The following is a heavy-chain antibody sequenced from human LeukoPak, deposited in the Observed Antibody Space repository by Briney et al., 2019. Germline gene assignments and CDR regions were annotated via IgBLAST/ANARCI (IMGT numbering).Heavy chain of an antibody. CDR3: ARSAYDSSGYYNGLFDY. CDR2: IYYSGST. J-gene: IGHJ4*02. D-gene: IGHD3-22*01. Sequence: SETLSLTCTVSGGSISSTRYYWGWIRQPPGKGLEWIGSIYYSGSTYYNPSLKSRVTMSVDRSKNQFSLKLSSVTAADTAVYYCARSAYDSSGYYNGLFDYWGQGTLVTVSS. CDR1: GGSISSTRYY. V-gene: IGHV4-39*01.